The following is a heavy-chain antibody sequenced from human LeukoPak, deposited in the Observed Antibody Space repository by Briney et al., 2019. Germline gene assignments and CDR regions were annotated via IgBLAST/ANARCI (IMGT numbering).Heavy chain of an antibody. Sequence: GGSLRLSCAASGFTFSSYWMSWVRQAPGKGLEWVANIKQDGSEKYYVDSVKGRFTISRDNAKNSLYLQMNSLRAEDTAVYYCARDFLYGGNSNWFSHAHIDAFDIWGQGTMVTVSS. D-gene: IGHD4-23*01. CDR2: IKQDGSEK. V-gene: IGHV3-7*01. J-gene: IGHJ3*02. CDR1: GFTFSSYW. CDR3: ARDFLYGGNSNWFSHAHIDAFDI.